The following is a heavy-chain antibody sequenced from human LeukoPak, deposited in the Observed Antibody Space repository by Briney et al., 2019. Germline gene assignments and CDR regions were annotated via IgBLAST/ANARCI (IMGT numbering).Heavy chain of an antibody. Sequence: GGSLRLSCAASGFTFSTYTMNWVRQAPGKGLEWVSYISSSSSTIYYADSVKGRFTISRDNSKNTLYLQMNSLRAEDTAVYYCEGGSYYSFDYWGQGTLVTVSS. J-gene: IGHJ4*02. D-gene: IGHD1-26*01. CDR2: ISSSSSTI. CDR3: EGGSYYSFDY. CDR1: GFTFSTYT. V-gene: IGHV3-48*01.